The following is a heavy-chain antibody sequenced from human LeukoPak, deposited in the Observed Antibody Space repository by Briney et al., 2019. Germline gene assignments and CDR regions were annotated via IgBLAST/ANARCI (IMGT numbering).Heavy chain of an antibody. D-gene: IGHD2-2*01. V-gene: IGHV4-38-2*02. CDR2: IYHSGST. Sequence: KPSETLSLTCTVSGYSISSGYYWGWIRQPPGKGLEWIGSIYHSGSTYYNPSLKSRVTISVDTSKNQFSLKLSSVTAADTAVYYCAAEVWDIVVVSLGASGANWFDPWGQGTLVTVSS. CDR1: GYSISSGYY. J-gene: IGHJ5*02. CDR3: AAEVWDIVVVSLGASGANWFDP.